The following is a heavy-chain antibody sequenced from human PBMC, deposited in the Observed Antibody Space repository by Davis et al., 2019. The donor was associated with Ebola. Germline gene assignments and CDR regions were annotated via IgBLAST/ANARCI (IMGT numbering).Heavy chain of an antibody. CDR1: RYIFTSYA. D-gene: IGHD6-19*01. Sequence: ASVTVSCKASRYIFTSYAMHWVRQAPGQRLEWMGWINGCNGDTKYSQKFRDRVTITRDTSASTSYMELSSLRSEDTAVFYRDRGKTVAGTRGLSWFDPWGPGTLVTVSS. CDR3: DRGKTVAGTRGLSWFDP. J-gene: IGHJ5*02. CDR2: INGCNGDT. V-gene: IGHV1-3*01.